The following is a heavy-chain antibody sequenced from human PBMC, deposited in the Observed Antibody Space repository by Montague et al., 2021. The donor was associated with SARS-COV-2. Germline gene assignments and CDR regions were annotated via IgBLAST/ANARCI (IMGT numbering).Heavy chain of an antibody. CDR2: INHSGST. Sequence: SETLSLTCAVYGGSFSGYYWSWIRQPPGKGLEWIGEINHSGSTNYNPSLKSRVTISVDTSKNQFSLKLSSVTAADTAVYYCARYRRDGSYFLDYWGQGTLVTVSS. CDR3: ARYRRDGSYFLDY. J-gene: IGHJ4*02. D-gene: IGHD5-24*01. CDR1: GGSFSGYY. V-gene: IGHV4-34*01.